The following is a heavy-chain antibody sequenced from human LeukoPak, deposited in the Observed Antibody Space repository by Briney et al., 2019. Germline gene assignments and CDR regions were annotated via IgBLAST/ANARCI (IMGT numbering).Heavy chain of an antibody. CDR2: VYYSGST. CDR1: GGSITSSSYY. V-gene: IGHV4-39*02. CDR3: ARDTIFDNY. Sequence: KPSETLSLTCTVSGGSITSSSYYWGWIRQPPGKGLEWIGSVYYSGSTYYNPSLKSRVTISVDTSKNQFSLKLSSVTAADTAVYYCARDTIFDNYWGQGTLVTVSS. D-gene: IGHD3-3*01. J-gene: IGHJ4*02.